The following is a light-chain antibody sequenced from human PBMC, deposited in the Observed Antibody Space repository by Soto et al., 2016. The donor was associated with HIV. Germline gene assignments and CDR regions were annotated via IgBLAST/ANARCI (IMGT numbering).Light chain of an antibody. CDR2: TAP. J-gene: IGKJ1*01. CDR3: QQYYNYPWT. Sequence: AIRMTQSPSSLSASTGDRVTITCRASQGISSYLAWYQQKPGKAPNLLIYTAPTLQSGVPSRFSGSGSGTDFTLTISCLQSEDFATYYCQQYYNYPWTFGQGTKVEMK. V-gene: IGKV1-8*01. CDR1: QGISSY.